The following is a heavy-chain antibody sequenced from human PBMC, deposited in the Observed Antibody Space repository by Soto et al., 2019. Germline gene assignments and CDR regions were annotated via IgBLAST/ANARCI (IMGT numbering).Heavy chain of an antibody. CDR1: GFIFRTYW. V-gene: IGHV3-74*01. Sequence: EVQLVESGGCLDQPGGSLRLSCAASGFIFRTYWMHWLRQVPGKGLVWVSRINSDGTNTSYADSVKGRFTISRDNAKNTLYLQMNNLRAEDTAVYYCVRDLADWGQGTLVTVSS. D-gene: IGHD3-3*02. J-gene: IGHJ4*02. CDR3: VRDLAD. CDR2: INSDGTNT.